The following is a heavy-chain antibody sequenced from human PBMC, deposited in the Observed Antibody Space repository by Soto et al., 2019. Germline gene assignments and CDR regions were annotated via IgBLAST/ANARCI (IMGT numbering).Heavy chain of an antibody. D-gene: IGHD6-13*01. CDR1: GGSISSGGYY. J-gene: IGHJ2*01. V-gene: IGHV4-31*03. CDR2: IYYSGST. CDR3: ARGGAGRQRQLGTLRGWYFDL. Sequence: QVQLQESGPGLVKPSQTLSLTCTVSGGSISSGGYYWSWIRQHPGKGLEWIGYIYYSGSTYYNPSLKSRVTISVDTSKNQFSLELSSVTAADTAVYYCARGGAGRQRQLGTLRGWYFDLWGRGTLVTVSS.